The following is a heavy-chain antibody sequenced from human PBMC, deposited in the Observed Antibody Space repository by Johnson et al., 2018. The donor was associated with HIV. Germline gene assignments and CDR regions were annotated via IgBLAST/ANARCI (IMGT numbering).Heavy chain of an antibody. D-gene: IGHD1-26*01. CDR1: GFTVRSNY. V-gene: IGHV3-66*01. CDR3: AKEYLRYSGTYAGAFDI. Sequence: VHLVESGGGLVQPGGSLRVSCAASGFTVRSNYMSWVRQAPGQGLEWVSVIYSGGSTYYADSVQGRFTISRDNYQNTLYLQMNSLRAEDTAVYYCAKEYLRYSGTYAGAFDIWGQGTMVTVSS. CDR2: IYSGGST. J-gene: IGHJ3*02.